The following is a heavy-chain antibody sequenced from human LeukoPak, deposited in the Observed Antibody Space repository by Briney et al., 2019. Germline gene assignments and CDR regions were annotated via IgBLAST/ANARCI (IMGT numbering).Heavy chain of an antibody. V-gene: IGHV4-4*02. CDR2: IYHSGST. CDR1: GGSISSSNW. CDR3: ARGIAAAGPAYYFDY. J-gene: IGHJ4*02. Sequence: SGTLSLTRAVSGGSISSSNWWSWVRQPPGKGLEWIGEIYHSGSTNYNPSLKSRVTISVDKSKNQFSLKLSSVTAADTAVYYCARGIAAAGPAYYFDYWGQGTLVTVSS. D-gene: IGHD6-13*01.